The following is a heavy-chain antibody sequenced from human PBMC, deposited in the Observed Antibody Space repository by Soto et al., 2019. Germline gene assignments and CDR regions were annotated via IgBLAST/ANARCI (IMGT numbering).Heavy chain of an antibody. Sequence: EVQLLESGGGLVQPGGSLRLSCAASGFTFSSYAMSWVRQAPGKGLEWVSAISGSGGSTYYADSVKGRFTISRDNSKNTLYLQMNSLRAEDTAVYYCAKGYDSSGYYSPYYYYGMDVWGQGTTVTVSS. J-gene: IGHJ6*02. D-gene: IGHD3-22*01. V-gene: IGHV3-23*01. CDR3: AKGYDSSGYYSPYYYYGMDV. CDR1: GFTFSSYA. CDR2: ISGSGGST.